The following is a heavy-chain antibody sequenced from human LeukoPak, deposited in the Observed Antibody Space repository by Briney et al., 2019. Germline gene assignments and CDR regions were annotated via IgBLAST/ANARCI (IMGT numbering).Heavy chain of an antibody. D-gene: IGHD2-2*01. CDR2: IRSSDSTI. CDR3: ARDGSRFCSSTSCYSGYYYYGMDV. V-gene: IGHV3-11*01. CDR1: GFTVSSNY. Sequence: GGSLRLSCAASGFTVSSNYMSWIRQAPGKGLEWVSYIRSSDSTIYYADSAKGRFTISRDNARNSLYLQMNSLRAEDTAVYYCARDGSRFCSSTSCYSGYYYYGMDVWGQGTTVTVSS. J-gene: IGHJ6*02.